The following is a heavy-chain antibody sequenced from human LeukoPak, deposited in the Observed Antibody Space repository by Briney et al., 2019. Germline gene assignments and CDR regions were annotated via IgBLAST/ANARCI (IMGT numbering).Heavy chain of an antibody. Sequence: GGSLRLSCAASGFTFSSSAMSWVRQAPGKGLEWVSAISGSGGSSYYADYVKGRFTISRDNSKNTLYLQMNSLRAEDTAVYYCAKGHYSGSPGAFDIWGQGTMVTVSS. D-gene: IGHD1-26*01. J-gene: IGHJ3*02. CDR1: GFTFSSSA. V-gene: IGHV3-23*01. CDR2: ISGSGGSS. CDR3: AKGHYSGSPGAFDI.